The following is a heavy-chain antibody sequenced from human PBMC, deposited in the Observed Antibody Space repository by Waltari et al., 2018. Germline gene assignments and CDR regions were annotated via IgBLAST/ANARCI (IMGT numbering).Heavy chain of an antibody. Sequence: QVQLVESGGGVVQPGGSLRLSCAASGFTFSSYGMHWVRQAPGKGLELVAFIRYDGSNKYYADSVKGRFTISRDNSKNTLYLQMNSLRAEDTAVYYCAKDQSERYYFDYWGQGTLVTVSS. J-gene: IGHJ4*02. V-gene: IGHV3-30*02. CDR2: IRYDGSNK. CDR3: AKDQSERYYFDY. CDR1: GFTFSSYG.